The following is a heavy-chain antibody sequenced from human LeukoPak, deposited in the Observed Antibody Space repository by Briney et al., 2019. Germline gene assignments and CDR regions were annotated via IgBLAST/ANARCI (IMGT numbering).Heavy chain of an antibody. CDR2: IYPGDSDT. CDR3: ARHEGRNWYLSSFDY. D-gene: IGHD6-13*01. V-gene: IGHV5-51*01. CDR1: GYSFTSYW. Sequence: KRGASLQISCKGSGYSFTSYWIGWGRALPGKVLEWMGIIYPGDSDTRYSPSFQGQVTISADKSISTAYLQWSSLKASDTAMYYCARHEGRNWYLSSFDYWGQGTLVTVSS. J-gene: IGHJ4*02.